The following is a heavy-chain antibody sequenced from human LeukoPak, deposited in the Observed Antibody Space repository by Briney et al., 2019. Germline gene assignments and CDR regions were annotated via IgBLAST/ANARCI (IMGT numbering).Heavy chain of an antibody. CDR3: ARWGGYYDSSGYPRGHAFDI. V-gene: IGHV4-59*01. Sequence: SETLSLTCTVSGGSISSYFWSWIRQPPGKGLEWIGYIYYSGSTNYNPSLKSRVTISVDTSKNQFSLKLSSVTAADTAVYYCARWGGYYDSSGYPRGHAFDIWGQGTMVTVSS. D-gene: IGHD3-22*01. CDR1: GGSISSYF. CDR2: IYYSGST. J-gene: IGHJ3*02.